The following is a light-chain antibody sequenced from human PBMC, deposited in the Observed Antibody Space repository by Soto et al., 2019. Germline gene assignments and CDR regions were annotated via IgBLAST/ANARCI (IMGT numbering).Light chain of an antibody. J-gene: IGKJ1*01. CDR3: QQRSNWPVT. CDR1: QSVSSY. Sequence: EIVLTQSPATLSLSPGERATLSCRASQSVSSYFAWYQQKPGQAPRLLIYDASNRATGIPARFSGSGSGTEFTLTISSLEPEDFALYYCQQRSNWPVTFGQGTRVEIK. V-gene: IGKV3-11*01. CDR2: DAS.